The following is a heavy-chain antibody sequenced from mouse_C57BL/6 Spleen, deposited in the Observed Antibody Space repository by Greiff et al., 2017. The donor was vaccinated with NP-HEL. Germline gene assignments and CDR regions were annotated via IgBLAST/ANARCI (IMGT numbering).Heavy chain of an antibody. J-gene: IGHJ4*01. CDR1: GYTFTDYN. Sequence: EVQLQQSGPELVKPGASVKIPCKASGYTFTDYNMDWVKQSHGKSLEWIGDINPNNGGTIYNQKFKGKATLTVDKSSSTAYMELRSLTSEDTAVYYCAIPLYGSSGYAMDYWGQGTSVTVSS. CDR2: INPNNGGT. CDR3: AIPLYGSSGYAMDY. V-gene: IGHV1-18*01. D-gene: IGHD1-1*01.